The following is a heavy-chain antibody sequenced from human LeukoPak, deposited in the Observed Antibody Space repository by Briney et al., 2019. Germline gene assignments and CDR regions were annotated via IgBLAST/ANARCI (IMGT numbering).Heavy chain of an antibody. CDR2: IYPGDSDA. J-gene: IGHJ4*02. CDR3: ARPASSSWYFDY. V-gene: IGHV5-51*01. D-gene: IGHD6-13*01. Sequence: GESLKISCKASGYSFTNYWIGWVRQMPGKGLEWMGIIYPGDSDARHSPSFQGQVTISADKSINTAYLQWSSLKASDTAMYYCARPASSSWYFDYWGQGTLVTVSS. CDR1: GYSFTNYW.